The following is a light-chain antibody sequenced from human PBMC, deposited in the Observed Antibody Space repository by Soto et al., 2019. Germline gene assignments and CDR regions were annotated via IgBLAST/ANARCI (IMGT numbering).Light chain of an antibody. CDR3: QQYGSSPVT. CDR1: QSVSSSY. Sequence: EIVLTQSPGTLSLSPGERATLSCRASQSVSSSYLAWYQRQPGQAPRLLIYGASSRATGIPDRFSGSGSGTDFTLTISRLEPEDFAVYYCQQYGSSPVTFGQGTKVEIK. V-gene: IGKV3-20*01. CDR2: GAS. J-gene: IGKJ1*01.